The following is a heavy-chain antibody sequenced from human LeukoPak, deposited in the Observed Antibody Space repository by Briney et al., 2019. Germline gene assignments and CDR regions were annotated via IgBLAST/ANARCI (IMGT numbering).Heavy chain of an antibody. CDR3: ARGVPRGGSVAPRMIDY. D-gene: IGHD6-19*01. Sequence: GASVKVSCKASGYTFTSYGISWVRQAPGQGLEWMGWISAYNGNTNYAQKLQGRVTMTTDTSTSTAYMKLRSLRSDAAAVYYCARGVPRGGSVAPRMIDYWGQGTLVTVSS. V-gene: IGHV1-18*01. CDR2: ISAYNGNT. J-gene: IGHJ4*02. CDR1: GYTFTSYG.